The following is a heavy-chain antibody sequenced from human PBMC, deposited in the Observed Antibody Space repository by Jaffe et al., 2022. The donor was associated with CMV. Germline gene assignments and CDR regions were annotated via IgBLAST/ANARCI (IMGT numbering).Heavy chain of an antibody. CDR2: IYYDGSNK. V-gene: IGHV3-33*08. Sequence: QVQLVESGGGVVQPGRSLRLSCAASGFTFSSYGMHWVRQAPGKGLEWVAVIYYDGSNKYYADSVKGRFTISRDNSKSTLYLQMNSLRVEDTAVYYCARDESKKLLRPGALDIRGQGTMVTVSS. D-gene: IGHD3-3*01. J-gene: IGHJ3*02. CDR1: GFTFSSYG. CDR3: ARDESKKLLRPGALDI.